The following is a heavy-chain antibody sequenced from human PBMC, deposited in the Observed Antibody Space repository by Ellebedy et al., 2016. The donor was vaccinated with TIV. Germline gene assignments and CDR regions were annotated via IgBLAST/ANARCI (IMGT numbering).Heavy chain of an antibody. CDR1: GFTFSMYW. Sequence: GESLKISCAASGFTFSMYWMHWVRQVPGKGLVWVSRISSDVTGPTYADSVRGRFTISRDNAKNTLFLQMDSLRAEDTGVYYCISASYGSGSSLEYWGQGTLVTVSP. V-gene: IGHV3-74*01. J-gene: IGHJ4*02. CDR3: ISASYGSGSSLEY. CDR2: ISSDVTGP. D-gene: IGHD3-10*01.